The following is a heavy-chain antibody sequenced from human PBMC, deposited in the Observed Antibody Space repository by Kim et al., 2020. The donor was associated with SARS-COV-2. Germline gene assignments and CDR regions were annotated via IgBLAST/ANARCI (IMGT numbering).Heavy chain of an antibody. D-gene: IGHD2-15*01. CDR3: AKLPVVAATGLFGN. J-gene: IGHJ4*02. V-gene: IGHV3-23*01. Sequence: EYTVRGRVTISRANAKNTLYRQMNSLRAEDTAVYYCAKLPVVAATGLFGNWGKGTLVTVSS.